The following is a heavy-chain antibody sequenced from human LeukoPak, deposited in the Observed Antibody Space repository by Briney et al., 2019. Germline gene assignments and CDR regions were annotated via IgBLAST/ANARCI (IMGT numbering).Heavy chain of an antibody. V-gene: IGHV3-48*03. CDR1: GFTFSSYE. D-gene: IGHD6-13*01. CDR2: ISSSGSTI. CDR3: ARPSRPYRSTEYFQH. J-gene: IGHJ1*01. Sequence: GGSLRLSCAASGFTFSSYEMNWVRQVQGNGSEWISYISSSGSTIYYADSVKGRFTISRDNAKNSLYLQMNSLRAEDTAVYYCARPSRPYRSTEYFQHWGQGTLVIVSS.